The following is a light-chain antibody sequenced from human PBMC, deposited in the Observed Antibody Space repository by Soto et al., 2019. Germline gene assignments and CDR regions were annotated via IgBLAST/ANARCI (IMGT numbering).Light chain of an antibody. V-gene: IGKV1-27*01. J-gene: IGKJ4*01. CDR3: QKCGVAPFT. CDR1: QGISNY. CDR2: APS. Sequence: IQITLAPSSLSSSVGDRVPITFRASQGISNYLAWYQQKPGKVPKLLIYAPSTLQSGVPSRFSGSGSGTDFTLTISSLQPEDVATYYCQKCGVAPFTFGGGTKVDIK.